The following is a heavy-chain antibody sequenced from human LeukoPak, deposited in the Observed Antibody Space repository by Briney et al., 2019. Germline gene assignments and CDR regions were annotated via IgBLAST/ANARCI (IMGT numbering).Heavy chain of an antibody. CDR3: ARTGYSSGWYSGVGDY. V-gene: IGHV4-59*01. D-gene: IGHD6-19*01. J-gene: IGHJ4*02. Sequence: PSETLSLTCTVSGGSISSYYWSWIRQPPGKGLEWIGYIYYSGSTNYNPSLKSRVTISVDTSKNQFSLKLSSVTVADTAVYYCARTGYSSGWYSGVGDYWGQGTLVTVSS. CDR1: GGSISSYY. CDR2: IYYSGST.